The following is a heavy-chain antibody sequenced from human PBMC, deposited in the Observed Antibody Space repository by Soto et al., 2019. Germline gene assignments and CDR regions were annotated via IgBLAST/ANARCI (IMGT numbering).Heavy chain of an antibody. Sequence: QVQLVESGGGVVQPGRSLRLSCAASGFTFSSYAMHWVRQAPGKGLEWVAVISYDGSNKYYADSVKGRFTISRDNSKNTLYLQMNSLRAEDTAVYYCARDGNSSGWYNKMGGLYSGQGTLVTVSS. CDR1: GFTFSSYA. V-gene: IGHV3-30-3*01. CDR3: ARDGNSSGWYNKMGGLY. D-gene: IGHD6-19*01. CDR2: ISYDGSNK. J-gene: IGHJ4*02.